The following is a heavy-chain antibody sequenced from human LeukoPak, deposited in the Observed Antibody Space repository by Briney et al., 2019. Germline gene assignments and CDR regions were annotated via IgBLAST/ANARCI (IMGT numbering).Heavy chain of an antibody. CDR3: ARASRRDGSMGAFDI. CDR2: IYYSGST. D-gene: IGHD5-24*01. V-gene: IGHV4-30-4*01. CDR1: GGSISSGDYY. J-gene: IGHJ3*02. Sequence: PSQTLSLTCTVSGGSISSGDYYWSWIRQPPGKGLEWIGYIYYSGSTYYNPSLKSRVTISVDTSKNQFSLKLSSVTAADTAVYYCARASRRDGSMGAFDIWGQGTMVTVSS.